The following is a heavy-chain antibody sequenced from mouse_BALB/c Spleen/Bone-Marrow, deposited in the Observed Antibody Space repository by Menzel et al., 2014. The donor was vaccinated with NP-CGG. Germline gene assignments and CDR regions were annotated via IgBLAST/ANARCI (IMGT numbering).Heavy chain of an antibody. D-gene: IGHD1-1*01. V-gene: IGHV1S16*01. CDR1: GYTFTSYW. CDR2: VNPNNGGS. CDR3: TRVCYGSSDYAMDN. Sequence: QVQLQQSGAELVKPGASVKLSCKASGYTFTSYWMHWVKLRPGQGFEWIGEVNPNNGGSNYNEKFKRKATLTVDKSSSTAYMQLKSLTSEDSAVYYCTRVCYGSSDYAMDNWGQGTSVTVSS. J-gene: IGHJ4*01.